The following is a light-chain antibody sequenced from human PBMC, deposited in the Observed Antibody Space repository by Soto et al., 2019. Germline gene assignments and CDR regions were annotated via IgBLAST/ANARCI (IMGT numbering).Light chain of an antibody. CDR2: GNS. CDR3: QSYDSSLSGWV. CDR1: SSNTGAGYD. V-gene: IGLV1-40*01. Sequence: QSVLTQPPSVSGAPGQRVTISCTGSSSNTGAGYDVHWYQQLPGTAPKLLISGNSNRPSGVPDRFSGSKSGTSASLAITGRQAEDEADYYCQSYDSSLSGWVFGGGTKVTVL. J-gene: IGLJ3*02.